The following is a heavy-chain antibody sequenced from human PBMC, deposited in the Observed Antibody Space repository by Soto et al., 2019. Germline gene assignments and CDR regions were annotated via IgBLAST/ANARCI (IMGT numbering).Heavy chain of an antibody. Sequence: QVQLVESGGGVVQPGRSLRLSCAASGFTFSSYGMHWVRQAPGKGLEWVAVIWYDGSNKYYADSVKGRFTISRDNSKNTXXLQMNSLRAEDTDVYYCARDLGSYYGGGYSDGLDVWGQGTTVTVSS. D-gene: IGHD1-26*01. J-gene: IGHJ6*02. CDR3: ARDLGSYYGGGYSDGLDV. CDR1: GFTFSSYG. V-gene: IGHV3-33*01. CDR2: IWYDGSNK.